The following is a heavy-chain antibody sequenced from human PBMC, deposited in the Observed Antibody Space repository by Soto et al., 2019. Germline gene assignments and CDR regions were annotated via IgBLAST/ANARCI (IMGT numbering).Heavy chain of an antibody. CDR1: GGTFGSDA. J-gene: IGHJ4*02. CDR3: ARGGTFAYDTSGYSVY. Sequence: ASGKVSCKASGGTFGSDAITWVRQAPGQGLEWMGWINPKSGGTLYAQKFQGRVTMTRDTSISTAYMELSRLRSDDTAVYYCARGGTFAYDTSGYSVYWGQGTLVTVSS. CDR2: INPKSGGT. V-gene: IGHV1-2*02. D-gene: IGHD3-22*01.